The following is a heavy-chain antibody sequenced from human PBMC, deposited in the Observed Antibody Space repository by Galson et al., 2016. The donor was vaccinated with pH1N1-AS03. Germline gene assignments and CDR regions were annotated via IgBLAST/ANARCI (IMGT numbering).Heavy chain of an antibody. D-gene: IGHD4/OR15-4a*01. V-gene: IGHV3-53*01. CDR3: VRNDYEDVDLQGFYFDY. J-gene: IGHJ4*02. CDR2: IYSGGST. Sequence: SLRLSCAASGLTVNSNYTSWVRQAPGKGLQWVSTIYSGGSTYYADSVKGRYTISRDNSRNTLYLQMKSLRAEDTAVYFCVRNDYEDVDLQGFYFDYWGQGTLVTVSS. CDR1: GLTVNSNY.